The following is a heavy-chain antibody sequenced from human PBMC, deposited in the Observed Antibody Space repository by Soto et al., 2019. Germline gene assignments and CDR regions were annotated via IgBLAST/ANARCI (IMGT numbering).Heavy chain of an antibody. Sequence: EGQLVESGGGLVQHGGSLRLSCAASGFPFTTLWMSWVRQSPGKGLERVASIKEDGSEKNYVDSVKGRFTISRDNAKNSLFLQMNSLRDEDTAVYYCARGGWYSGIWGRGTLVIVSS. CDR1: GFPFTTLW. V-gene: IGHV3-7*01. J-gene: IGHJ2*01. CDR3: ARGGWYSGI. CDR2: IKEDGSEK.